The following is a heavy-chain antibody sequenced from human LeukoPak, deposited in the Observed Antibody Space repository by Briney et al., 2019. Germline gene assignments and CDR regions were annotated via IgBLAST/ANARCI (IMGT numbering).Heavy chain of an antibody. J-gene: IGHJ5*02. Sequence: PSDTLSLPCTVWGRHISSSIYFWGWVPQPPGKGLEWIGLIFYGGITSYNPPLKSRVTRSIDTPKDQFSLELTSMTAPDPAVYYCARTRGTSYSYDSSGSPRPNWFDPWGQGTLVTVSS. CDR1: GRHISSSIYF. CDR2: IFYGGIT. CDR3: ARTRGTSYSYDSSGSPRPNWFDP. V-gene: IGHV4-39*07. D-gene: IGHD3-22*01.